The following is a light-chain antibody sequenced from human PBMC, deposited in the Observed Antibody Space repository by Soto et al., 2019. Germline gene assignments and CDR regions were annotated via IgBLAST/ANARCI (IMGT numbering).Light chain of an antibody. J-gene: IGKJ3*01. Sequence: EIVLTQSPATLSLSPGERATLSCRASQSVSSYLAWYQQRPGQPPRLLIYATSNRATGIPARFSGSGSGTDFTLTINSLEPEDFAVYFCQQCTYWPTFGPGTKVDIK. CDR2: ATS. CDR1: QSVSSY. CDR3: QQCTYWPT. V-gene: IGKV3-11*01.